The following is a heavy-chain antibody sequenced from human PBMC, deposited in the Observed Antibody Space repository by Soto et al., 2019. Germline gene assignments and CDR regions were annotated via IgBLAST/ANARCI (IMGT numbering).Heavy chain of an antibody. CDR1: GFTFSNYD. J-gene: IGHJ4*02. CDR3: ARGRYYNAYGLMDF. D-gene: IGHD5-12*01. Sequence: PGGSLRLSCVTSGFTFSNYDMHWVRQVSGGGLEWVSAIDTTGNTYCAASMRGRFTISREDAENSLYLHMNSLRAGDTAVYFCARGRYYNAYGLMDFWGQGT. CDR2: IDTTGNT. V-gene: IGHV3-13*01.